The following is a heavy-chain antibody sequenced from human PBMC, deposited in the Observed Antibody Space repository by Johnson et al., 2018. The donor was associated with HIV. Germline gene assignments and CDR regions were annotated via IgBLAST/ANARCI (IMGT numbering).Heavy chain of an antibody. CDR3: AKSLDRIAAAGTRGAFDI. J-gene: IGHJ3*02. D-gene: IGHD6-13*01. CDR2: ISWNRGSI. Sequence: VQLVESGGGLVQPGRSLRLSCAASGFTFDDYAMHWVRQAPGKRLEWVSGISWNRGSIGYADSWQGRFTISSDNAKNSLYLQMNSLRAEDTALYYCAKSLDRIAAAGTRGAFDIWGQGTMVTVSS. V-gene: IGHV3-9*01. CDR1: GFTFDDYA.